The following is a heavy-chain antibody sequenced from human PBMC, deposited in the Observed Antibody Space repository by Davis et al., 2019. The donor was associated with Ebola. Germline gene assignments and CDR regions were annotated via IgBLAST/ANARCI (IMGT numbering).Heavy chain of an antibody. CDR1: GSTFISFA. Sequence: GRSLRPSCPASGSTFISFAMSWVRQLQGKGLEWVSVIYSGGSTNYADSVKGRFTISRHNSKNTLYLQMNSLRAEDTAVYYCARGHILSDAFDIWGQGTMVTVSS. D-gene: IGHD2-15*01. CDR2: IYSGGST. J-gene: IGHJ3*02. CDR3: ARGHILSDAFDI. V-gene: IGHV3-53*04.